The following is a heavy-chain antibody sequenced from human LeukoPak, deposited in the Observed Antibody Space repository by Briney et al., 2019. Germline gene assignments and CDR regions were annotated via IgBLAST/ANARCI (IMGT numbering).Heavy chain of an antibody. D-gene: IGHD3-10*01. J-gene: IGHJ4*02. CDR3: AGDWFGELLGGY. CDR2: IYYSGST. CDR1: GGSISSYY. V-gene: IGHV4-59*01. Sequence: SETLSLPCTVSGGSISSYYWSWIRQPPGKGLEWIGYIYYSGSTNYNPSLKSRVTISVDASKNHFSLKLSCVTAADTSVYYCAGDWFGELLGGYWGQGTLVTVSS.